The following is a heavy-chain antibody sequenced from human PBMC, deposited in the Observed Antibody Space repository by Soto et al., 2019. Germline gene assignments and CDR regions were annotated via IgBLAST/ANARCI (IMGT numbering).Heavy chain of an antibody. V-gene: IGHV5-51*01. CDR2: IYPGDSDT. D-gene: IGHD3-10*01. CDR1: GYSFTSYW. CDR3: ARLGPAHYGSGTYYGMDV. Sequence: GESLKISCKGSGYSFTSYWIGCVRQMPGKGLEWMGIIYPGDSDTRYSPSFQGQVTISADKSISTTYLQWSSLKASDTAMYYCARLGPAHYGSGTYYGMDVWGQGTTVTVSS. J-gene: IGHJ6*02.